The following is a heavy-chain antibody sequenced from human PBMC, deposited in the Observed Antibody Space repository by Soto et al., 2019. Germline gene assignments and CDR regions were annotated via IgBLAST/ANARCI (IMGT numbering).Heavy chain of an antibody. CDR1: GGSISGHY. V-gene: IGHV4-59*08. CDR3: ARGPYYDLIWNYYYMDV. J-gene: IGHJ6*03. Sequence: QVQLQESGPGLVKPSETLSLSCSVSGGSISGHYWSWVWQTPGKGLEWIGYMYYSGSTNYNPSLKSRVTISVDTSKNHCSLRLTSVTAADTAVYYCARGPYYDLIWNYYYMDVWGKGTTVTVSS. CDR2: MYYSGST. D-gene: IGHD3-16*01.